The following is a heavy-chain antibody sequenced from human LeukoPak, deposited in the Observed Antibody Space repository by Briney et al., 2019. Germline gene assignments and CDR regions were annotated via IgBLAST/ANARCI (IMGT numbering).Heavy chain of an antibody. V-gene: IGHV3-7*01. Sequence: GGSLRLSCAASGFTFSSYWMSWVRQAPGKGREGVANIKQDGSEKYYVDSVKGRFTISRDNAKNSLYLQMNSLRAEDTAVYYCARAGGTYYGIAFDIWGQGTMVTVSS. CDR2: IKQDGSEK. D-gene: IGHD1-26*01. CDR1: GFTFSSYW. CDR3: ARAGGTYYGIAFDI. J-gene: IGHJ3*02.